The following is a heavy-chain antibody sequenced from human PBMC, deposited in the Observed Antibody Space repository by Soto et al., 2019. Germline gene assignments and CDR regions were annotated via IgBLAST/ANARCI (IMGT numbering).Heavy chain of an antibody. CDR1: GFTFSSYA. Sequence: QVQLVESGGGVVQPGRSLRLSCAASGFTFSSYAMHWVRQAPGKGLEWVAVISYDGSNKYYADSVKGRFTISRDNSKNTLYRQMNSLRAEDTAVYYCARGGMVRGGDLDYWGQGTLVTVSS. J-gene: IGHJ4*02. D-gene: IGHD3-10*01. CDR2: ISYDGSNK. CDR3: ARGGMVRGGDLDY. V-gene: IGHV3-30-3*01.